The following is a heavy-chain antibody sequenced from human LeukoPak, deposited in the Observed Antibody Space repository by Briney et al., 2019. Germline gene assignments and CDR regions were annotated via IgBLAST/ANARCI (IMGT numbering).Heavy chain of an antibody. CDR2: IYYSGST. V-gene: IGHV4-31*03. Sequence: PSETLSLTCTVSGGSISSGGYYWSWIRQHPGKGLEWIGYIYYSGSTYYNPSLKSRVTISVDTPKNQFSLKLSSVTAADTAVYYCARHWDYDILTGYCYWFDPWGQGTLVTVSS. J-gene: IGHJ5*02. CDR1: GGSISSGGYY. D-gene: IGHD3-9*01. CDR3: ARHWDYDILTGYCYWFDP.